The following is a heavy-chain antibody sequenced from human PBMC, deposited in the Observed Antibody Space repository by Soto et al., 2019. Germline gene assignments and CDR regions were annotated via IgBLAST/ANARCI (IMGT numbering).Heavy chain of an antibody. Sequence: PGGSLRLSCAASGFTFSSYSMNWVRQAPGKGLEWVSSISSSSSYIYYADSVKGRFTISRDNAKNSLYLQMNSLRAEDTAVYYCARDIPSHMGSWYQLLRNRPEYYYYYMDVWGKGTTVTVSS. CDR2: ISSSSSYI. CDR3: ARDIPSHMGSWYQLLRNRPEYYYYYMDV. D-gene: IGHD2-2*01. CDR1: GFTFSSYS. J-gene: IGHJ6*03. V-gene: IGHV3-21*01.